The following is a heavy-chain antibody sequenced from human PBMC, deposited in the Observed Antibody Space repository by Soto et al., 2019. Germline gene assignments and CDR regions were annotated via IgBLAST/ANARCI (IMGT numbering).Heavy chain of an antibody. CDR1: GFTFNSYG. V-gene: IGHV3-30*18. CDR3: AKDQYHDILTGYYIDDH. CDR2: ISYDGSHK. J-gene: IGHJ5*02. Sequence: QVQLVESGGGVVQPGRSLRLSCAASGFTFNSYGMHWVRQAPGKGLELVALISYDGSHKYYADSVKGRFTISRDNSKNTLYLQMSILRVEDTAVYYCAKDQYHDILTGYYIDDHWGQGTLVTVSS. D-gene: IGHD3-9*01.